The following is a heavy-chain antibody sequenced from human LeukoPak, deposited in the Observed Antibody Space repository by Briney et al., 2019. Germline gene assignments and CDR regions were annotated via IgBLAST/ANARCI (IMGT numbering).Heavy chain of an antibody. CDR3: ARDSPIPNPDCTGGTCLPMGGPFDI. CDR1: GGIFTTYA. CDR2: TIPIFGST. D-gene: IGHD2-15*01. V-gene: IGHV1-69*06. Sequence: SVKVSCKASGGIFTTYAINWARQAPGQGLEWMGRTIPIFGSTNYAQKFQRRATITADKSTSTAYMELSSLRSEDTAMYYCARDSPIPNPDCTGGTCLPMGGPFDIWGQGTMVTVSS. J-gene: IGHJ3*02.